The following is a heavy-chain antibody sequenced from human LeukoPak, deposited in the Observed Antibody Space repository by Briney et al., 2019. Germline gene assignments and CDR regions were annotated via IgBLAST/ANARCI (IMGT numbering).Heavy chain of an antibody. D-gene: IGHD3-16*02. CDR2: INPSGGST. CDR3: ARAPARLYYDYVWGSYRSVGTTRFDY. V-gene: IGHV1-46*01. J-gene: IGHJ4*02. Sequence: ASVKVSCKASGYIFTSYYMHWVRQAPGQGLEWMGIINPSGGSTSYAQKFQGRVTMTRDTSTSTVYMELSSLRSEDTAVYYCARAPARLYYDYVWGSYRSVGTTRFDYWGQGTLVTVSS. CDR1: GYIFTSYY.